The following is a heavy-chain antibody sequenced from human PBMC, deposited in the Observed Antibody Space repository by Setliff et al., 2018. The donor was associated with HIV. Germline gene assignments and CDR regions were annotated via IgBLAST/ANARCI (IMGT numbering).Heavy chain of an antibody. Sequence: LKISFEASGFSVTDTYMGWVRQAPGKGLEWVTLMYKGGKTYYADFVKGRFTIARDDSKNTVSLQMTNLGTGDTAMYYCAKGGYGGAYYVAGYWGQGTLVTVSS. J-gene: IGHJ4*02. V-gene: IGHV3-53*01. CDR3: AKGGYGGAYYVAGY. D-gene: IGHD5-18*01. CDR1: GFSVTDTY. CDR2: MYKGGKT.